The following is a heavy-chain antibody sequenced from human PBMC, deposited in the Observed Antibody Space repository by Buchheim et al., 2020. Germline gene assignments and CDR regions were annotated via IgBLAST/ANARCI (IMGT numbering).Heavy chain of an antibody. V-gene: IGHV3-30*18. CDR2: ISYDGSEK. Sequence: QVQLVESGGGVVQSGRSLRLSCAASGFTFSSYGMHWVRQAPGKGLEWVADISYDGSEKYYVDSVKGRFTISRDNSKNTLYLQMNSLRAEDTAVYYCAKSGWQHRDDEDVWGQGTT. D-gene: IGHD2-15*01. CDR3: AKSGWQHRDDEDV. J-gene: IGHJ6*02. CDR1: GFTFSSYG.